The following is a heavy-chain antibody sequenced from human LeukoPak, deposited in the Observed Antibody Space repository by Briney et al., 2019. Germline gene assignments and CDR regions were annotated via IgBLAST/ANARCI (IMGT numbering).Heavy chain of an antibody. D-gene: IGHD6-25*01. V-gene: IGHV3-21*04. J-gene: IGHJ4*02. CDR2: ITGSSDYI. Sequence: GGSLRLSCAASGFTFSSYAMNWVRQAPGKGLEWVSCITGSSDYIEYAESVKGRFTISRDNSKNTLYLQMNSLRAEDTAVYYCARRATAYFDFWGQGTLVTVSS. CDR3: ARRATAYFDF. CDR1: GFTFSSYA.